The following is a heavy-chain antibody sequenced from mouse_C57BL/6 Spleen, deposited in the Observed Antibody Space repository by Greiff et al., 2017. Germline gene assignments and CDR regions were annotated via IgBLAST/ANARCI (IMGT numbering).Heavy chain of an antibody. J-gene: IGHJ1*03. Sequence: VQLQQPGAELVKPGASVKLSCKASGYTFTSYWMHWVKQRPGQGLEWIGMIHPNSGSTNYNEKFKSKATLTVDKSSSTAYMQLSSLTSEDSAVYYCARPSTVGYFDVWGTGTTVTVSS. CDR3: ARPSTVGYFDV. CDR2: IHPNSGST. V-gene: IGHV1-64*01. D-gene: IGHD1-1*01. CDR1: GYTFTSYW.